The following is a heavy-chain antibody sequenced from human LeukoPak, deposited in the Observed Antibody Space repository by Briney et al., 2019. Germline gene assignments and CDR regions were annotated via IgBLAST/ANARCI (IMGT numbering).Heavy chain of an antibody. Sequence: PSETLSLTCAVYGGSFSGYYWSWLRQPPGKGLEWLGEIDHSGSTNYNPSLKSRVTISVHTSNHQFSLKLSSVTAAVTAVYYCARGPTYDYVWGSYRPPLDYWGQGTLVTVSS. D-gene: IGHD3-16*02. CDR1: GGSFSGYY. V-gene: IGHV4-34*01. CDR2: IDHSGST. J-gene: IGHJ4*02. CDR3: ARGPTYDYVWGSYRPPLDY.